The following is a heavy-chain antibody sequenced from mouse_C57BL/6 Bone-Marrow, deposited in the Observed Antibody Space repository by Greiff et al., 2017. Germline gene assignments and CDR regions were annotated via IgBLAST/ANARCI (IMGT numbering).Heavy chain of an antibody. D-gene: IGHD2-5*01. CDR2: IDPENGDT. Sequence: VQLQQSGAELVRPGASVKLSCTASGFNIKDDYMHWVKQRPEQGLEWIGWIDPENGDTEYASKFQGKATITADTSSNTAYLQLSSLTSEDTAVYYCTTYSNYFRDYWGQGTSVTVSS. V-gene: IGHV14-4*01. CDR3: TTYSNYFRDY. J-gene: IGHJ4*01. CDR1: GFNIKDDY.